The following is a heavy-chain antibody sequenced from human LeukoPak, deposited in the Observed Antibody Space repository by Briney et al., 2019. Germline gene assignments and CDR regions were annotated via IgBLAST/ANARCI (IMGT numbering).Heavy chain of an antibody. CDR3: ARDSTLNYDFWSGLPDY. D-gene: IGHD3-3*01. CDR1: GYTFTRYY. CDR2: INPSGGIT. J-gene: IGHJ4*02. Sequence: ASVKVSCKASGYTFTRYYIHWVRQAPGQGLEWMGVINPSGGITNYAQNFQGRVTMTRDTSTSTVYMELSSLRSEDTAVYYCARDSTLNYDFWSGLPDYWGQGTLVTVSS. V-gene: IGHV1-46*01.